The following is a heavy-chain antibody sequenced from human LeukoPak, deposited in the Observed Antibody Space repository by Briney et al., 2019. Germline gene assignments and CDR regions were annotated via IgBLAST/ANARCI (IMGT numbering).Heavy chain of an antibody. Sequence: GGSLRLSCAASGFTFSSYSMNWVRQAPGRGLEWVSSISSSSSYIYYADSVKGRFTISRDNAKNSLYLQMNSLRAEDTAVYYCARRGGSSSRRSPIDYWGQGTQVTVSS. J-gene: IGHJ4*02. CDR2: ISSSSSYI. CDR1: GFTFSSYS. CDR3: ARRGGSSSRRSPIDY. V-gene: IGHV3-21*01. D-gene: IGHD6-6*01.